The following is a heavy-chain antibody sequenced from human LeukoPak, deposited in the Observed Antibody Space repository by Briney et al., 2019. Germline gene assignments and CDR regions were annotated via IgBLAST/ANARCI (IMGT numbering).Heavy chain of an antibody. V-gene: IGHV4-59*01. D-gene: IGHD6-19*01. CDR1: GGSITGYY. J-gene: IGHJ4*02. CDR3: ARGGIAVAGSRSLDY. Sequence: SETLSLTCTVSGGSITGYYWTWIRQPPGKGLEWIGYVYYSGSTNYNPSLKSRVTISVDTSKNQFSLKLSSVTAADTAVYYCARGGIAVAGSRSLDYWGQGTLVTVSS. CDR2: VYYSGST.